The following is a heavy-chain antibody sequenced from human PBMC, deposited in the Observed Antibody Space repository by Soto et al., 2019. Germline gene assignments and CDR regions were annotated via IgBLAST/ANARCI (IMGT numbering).Heavy chain of an antibody. J-gene: IGHJ4*02. Sequence: SETLSLTCTVSGGSVRSSTYYWGWIRQSPGKGLEWIGSIYYSGTTYYNPSLKSRVTISVDTSKNQFSLRLRSVTAADTAIYYCARQRPPRYFDFWGQGTQVTVSS. CDR3: ARQRPPRYFDF. V-gene: IGHV4-39*01. CDR2: IYYSGTT. CDR1: GGSVRSSTYY.